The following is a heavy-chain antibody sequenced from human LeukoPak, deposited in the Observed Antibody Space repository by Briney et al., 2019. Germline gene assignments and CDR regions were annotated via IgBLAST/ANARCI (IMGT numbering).Heavy chain of an antibody. Sequence: SETLSLTWTVSGGSISSYYCSWIRQPAGKGLEWIGRIYTSGSTNYNPSLKSRVTMSVDTSKNQFSLKLSSVTAADTAVYYCARDMGYDSSGCYSYDAFDIWGQGTMVTVSS. D-gene: IGHD3-22*01. CDR2: IYTSGST. CDR3: ARDMGYDSSGCYSYDAFDI. V-gene: IGHV4-4*07. CDR1: GGSISSYY. J-gene: IGHJ3*02.